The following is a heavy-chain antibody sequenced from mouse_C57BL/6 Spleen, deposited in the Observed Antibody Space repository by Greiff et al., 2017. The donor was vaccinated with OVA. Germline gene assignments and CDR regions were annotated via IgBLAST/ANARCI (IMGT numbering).Heavy chain of an antibody. CDR1: GYTFTSYW. Sequence: VQLQQPGAELVKPGASVKLSCKASGYTFTSYWMPWVKQRPGQGLEWIGMIHPNSGSTNYNEKFKRKATLTEDKSSSTAYMQRSSLTSEDAAVYYWASGGNSPYAYWGKGTLVTVSA. D-gene: IGHD2-1*01. V-gene: IGHV1-64*01. J-gene: IGHJ3*01. CDR3: ASGGNSPYAY. CDR2: IHPNSGST.